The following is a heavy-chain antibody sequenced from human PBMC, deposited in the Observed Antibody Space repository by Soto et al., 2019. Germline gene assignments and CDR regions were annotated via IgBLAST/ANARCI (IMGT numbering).Heavy chain of an antibody. CDR1: GFTFSSYA. V-gene: IGHV3-23*01. Sequence: GGSLRLSCAAAGFTFSSYAMSWVRQAPGKGLEWVSAISGSGGSTYYADSVKGRFTISRDNSKNTLYLQMNSLRAEDTAVYYCAKDEDYYGSGSPFGHWGQGTLVTVSS. J-gene: IGHJ5*02. CDR2: ISGSGGST. D-gene: IGHD3-10*01. CDR3: AKDEDYYGSGSPFGH.